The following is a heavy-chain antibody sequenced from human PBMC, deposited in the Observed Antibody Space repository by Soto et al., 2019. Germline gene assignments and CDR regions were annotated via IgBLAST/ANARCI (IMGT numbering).Heavy chain of an antibody. D-gene: IGHD3-9*01. Sequence: EVQLLESGGGLVQPGGSLRLSCAASGSTFSSYAMSWVRQAPGKGLEWVSAISGSGGSTYYAYSVKGRFTISRDNSKNTLYLQINSLRAEDTAVYYCAKDRPYYDILTVGWFDPWGQGTLVTVSS. CDR3: AKDRPYYDILTVGWFDP. CDR2: ISGSGGST. CDR1: GSTFSSYA. V-gene: IGHV3-23*01. J-gene: IGHJ5*02.